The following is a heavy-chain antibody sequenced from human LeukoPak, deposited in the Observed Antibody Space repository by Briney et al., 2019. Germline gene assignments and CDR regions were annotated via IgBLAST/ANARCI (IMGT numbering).Heavy chain of an antibody. CDR3: VRHTSRLAHYYYMDV. Sequence: SETLSLTCTVSGGSISSYYWSWIRQPPGKGLEWIGYIYTSGSTNYNPSLKSRLTISVDTSKNQFSLKLSSVTAADTDVYYCVRHTSRLAHYYYMDVWGKGTTVTVSS. V-gene: IGHV4-4*09. J-gene: IGHJ6*03. D-gene: IGHD2-21*01. CDR1: GGSISSYY. CDR2: IYTSGST.